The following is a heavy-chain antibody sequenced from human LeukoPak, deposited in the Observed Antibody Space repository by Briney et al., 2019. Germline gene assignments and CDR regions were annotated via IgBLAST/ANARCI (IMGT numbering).Heavy chain of an antibody. D-gene: IGHD1-26*01. V-gene: IGHV4-30-2*01. Sequence: SETLSLTCTVSGGSISSGGYYWSWIRQPPGKGLEWIGYAYHSGSTYYNPSLKSRVTISVDRSKNQFSLKLSSVTAADTAVYYCARDRGSYRPIDYWGQGTLVTVSS. CDR3: ARDRGSYRPIDY. J-gene: IGHJ4*02. CDR1: GGSISSGGYY. CDR2: AYHSGST.